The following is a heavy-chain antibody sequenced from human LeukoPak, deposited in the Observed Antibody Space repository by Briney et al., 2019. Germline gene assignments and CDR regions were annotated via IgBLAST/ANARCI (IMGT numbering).Heavy chain of an antibody. CDR1: GGSISSGDYY. D-gene: IGHD5-12*01. V-gene: IGHV4-30-4*01. J-gene: IGHJ5*02. Sequence: PSQTLSLTCTVSGGSISSGDYYWSWIRQPPGKGLEWIGYIYYSGNTYYNPTLKSRVTISVDTSKNQFSLNLTSVTAADAAVYYCARDLGYSGFDWAPWGQGTLVTVSS. CDR2: IYYSGNT. CDR3: ARDLGYSGFDWAP.